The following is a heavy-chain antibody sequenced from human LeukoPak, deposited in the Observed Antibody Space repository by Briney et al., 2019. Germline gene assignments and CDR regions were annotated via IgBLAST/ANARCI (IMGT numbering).Heavy chain of an antibody. J-gene: IGHJ4*02. D-gene: IGHD3-22*01. V-gene: IGHV4-59*08. CDR2: IYYSGST. CDR1: GGSISSYY. Sequence: SETLSLTCSVSGGSISSYYWSWIRQPPGKGLEWIGCIYYSGSTFYNPSLKSRVTISINTSKNQFSLKLSSVTAADTAVYYCASQPYYDSSGYYFYWGQGTLVTVTS. CDR3: ASQPYYDSSGYYFY.